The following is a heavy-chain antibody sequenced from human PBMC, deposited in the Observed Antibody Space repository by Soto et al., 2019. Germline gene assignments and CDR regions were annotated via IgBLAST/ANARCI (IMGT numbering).Heavy chain of an antibody. D-gene: IGHD3-10*01. CDR1: GFIFSNYN. V-gene: IGHV3-21*01. CDR3: SRDRDYGSGPYSFDY. CDR2: ISRSSSYI. J-gene: IGHJ4*02. Sequence: EVHLVESGGGLVKPGGSLRLSCAASGFIFSNYNMNWVRQAPGKGLEWVSSISRSSSYIQYADAVKGRFTISRDNAEKSLFLQMNSLRAEDTAVYYCSRDRDYGSGPYSFDYWGQGILVTVSS.